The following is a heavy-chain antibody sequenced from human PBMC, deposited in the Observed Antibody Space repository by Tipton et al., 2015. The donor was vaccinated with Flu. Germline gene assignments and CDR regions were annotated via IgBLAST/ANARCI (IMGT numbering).Heavy chain of an antibody. CDR2: ISDSGSA. J-gene: IGHJ4*02. D-gene: IGHD3-9*01. CDR3: AKSHRFIDVLTRRFVYYFDY. CDR1: GDSIRSSSYY. Sequence: TLSLTCSVSGDSIRSSSYYWGWIRQPPHKGLEWVGSISDSGSAYYSPSLKSRVTISVDTSKNQFSLKLSSVTAADTAVYYCAKSHRFIDVLTRRFVYYFDYWGQGALVTVSS. V-gene: IGHV4-39*07.